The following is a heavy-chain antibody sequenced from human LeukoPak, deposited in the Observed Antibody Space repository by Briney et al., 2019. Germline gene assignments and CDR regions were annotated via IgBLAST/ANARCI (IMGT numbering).Heavy chain of an antibody. V-gene: IGHV3-33*08. CDR3: ASWMIVAGEYFDY. J-gene: IGHJ4*02. CDR2: IWYDGSNK. CDR1: GFTFRSFG. Sequence: GASLRLSCAASGFTFRSFGVHWVGQAPGKGLEWVAVIWYDGSNKYYADSVKGRFTISRDNSKNTLYLQMNSLRAEDTAVYYCASWMIVAGEYFDYWGQGTLVTVSS. D-gene: IGHD3-22*01.